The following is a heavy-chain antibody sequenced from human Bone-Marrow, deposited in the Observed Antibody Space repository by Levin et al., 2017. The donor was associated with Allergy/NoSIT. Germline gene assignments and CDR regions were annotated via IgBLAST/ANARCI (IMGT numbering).Heavy chain of an antibody. V-gene: IGHV4-38-2*02. J-gene: IGHJ4*02. CDR3: ARDHNYGDYADY. CDR2: IYHSGST. CDR1: GYSIRSGYY. Sequence: SQTLSLTCPVSGYSIRSGYYWGWIRQPPGKGLEWIGSIYHSGSTYYNPSLKSRVTISVDTSKNQFSLKLSSVTAADTAVYYCARDHNYGDYADYWGQGTLVTVSS. D-gene: IGHD4-17*01.